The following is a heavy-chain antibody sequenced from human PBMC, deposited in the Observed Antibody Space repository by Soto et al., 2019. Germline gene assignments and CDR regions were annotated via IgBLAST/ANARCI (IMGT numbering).Heavy chain of an antibody. Sequence: LGESLKISCEGGGYSFTSYWISWVREMPGKGLEWMGRIDPSDSYTNYSPSFQGDVTISADKSISTAYLQWSSLKASDTAMYYCARPYCSGGSCYDENWFDPWGQGTLVTVSS. CDR2: IDPSDSYT. CDR3: ARPYCSGGSCYDENWFDP. V-gene: IGHV5-10-1*01. D-gene: IGHD2-15*01. J-gene: IGHJ5*02. CDR1: GYSFTSYW.